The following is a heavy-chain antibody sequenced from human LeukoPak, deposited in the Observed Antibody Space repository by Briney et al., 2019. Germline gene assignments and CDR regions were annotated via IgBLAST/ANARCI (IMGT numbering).Heavy chain of an antibody. CDR3: AREVTPQARGAFDI. J-gene: IGHJ3*02. CDR1: GFTFSSYA. Sequence: PGGSLRLSCAASGFTFSSYAMHWVRQAPGKGLEWVAVISYDGSNKYYADSVKGRFTIPRDNSKNTLYLQMNSLRAEDTAVYYCAREVTPQARGAFDIWGQGTMVTVSS. V-gene: IGHV3-30-3*01. CDR2: ISYDGSNK. D-gene: IGHD2-21*02.